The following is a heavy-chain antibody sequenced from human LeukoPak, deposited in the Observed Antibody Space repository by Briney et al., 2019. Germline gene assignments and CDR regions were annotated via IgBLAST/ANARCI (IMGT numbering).Heavy chain of an antibody. V-gene: IGHV3-23*01. Sequence: GGSLRLSCAASGFTFSSYAMSWVRQAPGKGLEWVSAISGSGGSTYYADSVKGRFTISRDNSKNTLYLQMNSLRAEDTAVYYCVCDSSGIKGGAFDIWGQGTMVTVSS. CDR3: VCDSSGIKGGAFDI. D-gene: IGHD3-22*01. CDR1: GFTFSSYA. J-gene: IGHJ3*02. CDR2: ISGSGGST.